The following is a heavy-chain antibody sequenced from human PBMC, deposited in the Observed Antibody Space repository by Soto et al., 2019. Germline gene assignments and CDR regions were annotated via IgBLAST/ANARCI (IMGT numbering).Heavy chain of an antibody. CDR3: ASRMGYGSGSFEA. CDR1: GGSISSGGYS. CDR2: IYYSGST. Sequence: QVQLQESGPGLVKPSQTLSLTCTVSGGSISSGGYSWSWIRQHPGKGLEWIGYIYYSGSTYYNPSLKSRVTISVDTSKNQFSLKLSSVTAADTAVYYCASRMGYGSGSFEAWGQGTLVTVSS. D-gene: IGHD3-10*01. V-gene: IGHV4-31*03. J-gene: IGHJ5*02.